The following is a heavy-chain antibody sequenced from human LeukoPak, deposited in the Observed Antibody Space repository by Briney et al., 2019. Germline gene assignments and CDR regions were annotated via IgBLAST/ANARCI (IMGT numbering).Heavy chain of an antibody. J-gene: IGHJ4*02. V-gene: IGHV3-11*01. CDR1: GFTFSDYY. CDR2: ISSSGSTI. CDR3: AKGMTTVTSPFDY. D-gene: IGHD4-17*01. Sequence: GGSLRLSCAASGFTFSDYYMSWIRQAPGKGLEWVSYISSSGSTIYYADSVKGRFTISRDNAKNSLYLQMNSLRAEDMALYYCAKGMTTVTSPFDYWGQGTLVTVSS.